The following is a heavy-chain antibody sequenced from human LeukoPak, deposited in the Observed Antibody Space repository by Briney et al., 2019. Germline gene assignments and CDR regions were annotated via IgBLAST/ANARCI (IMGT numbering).Heavy chain of an antibody. CDR3: AKFGAAMVTYGMDV. CDR1: GFTFSGYG. V-gene: IGHV3-30*18. Sequence: PGGSLRLSCAASGFTFSGYGMHWVRQAPGKGLEWVAVVSYDGSNKYYADSVKGRFTISRDNSKNTLYLQMNSLRAEDTAVYYCAKFGAAMVTYGMDVWGQGTTVTVSS. CDR2: VSYDGSNK. D-gene: IGHD5-18*01. J-gene: IGHJ6*02.